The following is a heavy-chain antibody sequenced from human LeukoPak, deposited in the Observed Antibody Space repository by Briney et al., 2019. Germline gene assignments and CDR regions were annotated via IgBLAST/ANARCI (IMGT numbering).Heavy chain of an antibody. CDR2: ISHSGGAT. J-gene: IGHJ4*02. V-gene: IGHV3-23*01. D-gene: IGHD2-21*02. CDR1: EFAFSLSD. CDR3: AKEHIRKEIVVTAIVYDY. Sequence: PGGSLRLSCVASEFAFSLSDMSWVRQAPGKGLEWVSAISHSGGATYYADSVMGRFTISRDNSKNTLYLQMNSLTAEDTAVYYCAKEHIRKEIVVTAIVYDYWGQGTLVTVSS.